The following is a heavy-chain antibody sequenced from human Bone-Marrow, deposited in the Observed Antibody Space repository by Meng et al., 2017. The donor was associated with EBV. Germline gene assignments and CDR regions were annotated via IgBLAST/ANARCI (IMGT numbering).Heavy chain of an antibody. D-gene: IGHD3-10*01. J-gene: IGHJ4*02. CDR1: GGSFSGYY. CDR2: INHSGST. Sequence: VQLQQWGAGLLKPSETLSLTCAVYGGSFSGYYWSWIRQPPGKGLEWIGEINHSGSTNSNPSLKRRVTLSVDRSMDQFSLRLGSVTAADTAVYYCAVVQGVTIAKIAFWGRGTLVTVSS. CDR3: AVVQGVTIAKIAF. V-gene: IGHV4-34*01.